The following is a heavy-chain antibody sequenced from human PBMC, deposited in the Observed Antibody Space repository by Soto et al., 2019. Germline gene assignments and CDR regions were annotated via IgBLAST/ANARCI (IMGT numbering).Heavy chain of an antibody. Sequence: QVQLVESGGGVVQPGTSLRLSCAASGFNFNIYGIHWVRQAPGKAPEWVTFITCEGSNKHYADSVKGRFAISRDNSKNMVYLQMNSLTAEDTAVYYCAIFSNFDYWGQGTLVTVSS. CDR3: AIFSNFDY. V-gene: IGHV3-30*03. J-gene: IGHJ4*02. CDR2: ITCEGSNK. CDR1: GFNFNIYG.